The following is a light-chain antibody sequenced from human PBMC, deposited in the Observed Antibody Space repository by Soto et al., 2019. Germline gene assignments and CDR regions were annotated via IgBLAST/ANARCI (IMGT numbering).Light chain of an antibody. CDR3: QQYYSYSWT. CDR2: AAS. Sequence: AIRMTQSPSSFSASTGDRVTIPCRASQGISSYLAWYQQKPGKAPKLLIYAASTLQSGVPSRFSGSGSGTDFTLTISCLQSEYFATYYCQQYYSYSWTFGQGTKVEIK. V-gene: IGKV1-8*01. CDR1: QGISSY. J-gene: IGKJ1*01.